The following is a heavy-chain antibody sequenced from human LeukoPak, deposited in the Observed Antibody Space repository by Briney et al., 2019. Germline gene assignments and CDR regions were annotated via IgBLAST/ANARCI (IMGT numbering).Heavy chain of an antibody. D-gene: IGHD5-18*01. V-gene: IGHV3-66*02. J-gene: IGHJ4*02. Sequence: GGSLRLSCAASGFTVSSNYMSWVRKAPGKGLDRVSVIYSGGSTYYAYSVKVRFTISRDNSKNTLYLQMNSLRAEDTAVYYCARADTAMVEFDYWGQGTLVTVSS. CDR3: ARADTAMVEFDY. CDR2: IYSGGST. CDR1: GFTVSSNY.